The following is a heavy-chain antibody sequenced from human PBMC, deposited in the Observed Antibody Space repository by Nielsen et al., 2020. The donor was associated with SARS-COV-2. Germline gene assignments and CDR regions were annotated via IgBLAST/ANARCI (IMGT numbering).Heavy chain of an antibody. CDR2: TFYNSKWSN. D-gene: IGHD3-22*01. J-gene: IGHJ3*02. CDR1: GESVSSKSVA. Sequence: SQTLSLTCAISGESVSSKSVAWNWVRQSPSRGLEWLGRTFYNSKWSNDYAVSVESRISIHPDTSKNQFSLQLDSVTPEDTAVYYCAKGVGISSGYLGYDAFDIWGQGTMVTVSS. CDR3: AKGVGISSGYLGYDAFDI. V-gene: IGHV6-1*01.